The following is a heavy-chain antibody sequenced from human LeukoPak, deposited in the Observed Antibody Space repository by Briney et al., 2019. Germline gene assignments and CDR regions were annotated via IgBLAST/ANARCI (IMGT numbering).Heavy chain of an antibody. CDR3: ARGEMRYCTGGSCYDY. CDR2: IYPGDSDT. V-gene: IGHV5-51*07. D-gene: IGHD2-15*01. Sequence: GESLKISCKGSGYRFTSYWIGWVHQMPGKGLEWMGIIYPGDSDTTYSPSFQGQVTISADKSISTAYLQWSSLKASDTAMYYCARGEMRYCTGGSCYDYWGQGTLVSVSS. J-gene: IGHJ4*02. CDR1: GYRFTSYW.